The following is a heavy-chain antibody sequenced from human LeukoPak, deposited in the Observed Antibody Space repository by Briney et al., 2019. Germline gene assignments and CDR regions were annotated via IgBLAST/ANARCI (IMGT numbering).Heavy chain of an antibody. CDR2: IIPIFGIA. Sequence: SVKVSCKASGGTFSSYAISWVRQAPGQGLEWMGRIIPIFGIANYAQKFQGRVTITADKSTSTAYTELSSLRSEDTAVYYCARDQWSYYDSQPQRNAAFDIWGQGAMVTVSS. J-gene: IGHJ3*02. V-gene: IGHV1-69*04. D-gene: IGHD3-22*01. CDR1: GGTFSSYA. CDR3: ARDQWSYYDSQPQRNAAFDI.